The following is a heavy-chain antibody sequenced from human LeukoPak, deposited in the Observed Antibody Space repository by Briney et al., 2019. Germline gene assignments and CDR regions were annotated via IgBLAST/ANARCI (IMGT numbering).Heavy chain of an antibody. D-gene: IGHD6-13*01. V-gene: IGHV4-30-2*03. CDR1: GGSISSGGNS. Sequence: SETLSLTCAVSGGSISSGGNSWSWIRQPPGKGLEWIGSFGNSGSTYYNPSLKSRVTISVDTSKDQFSLKLTSVTAADTAVYYCARPPGIAAAWFDPWGQGTLVTVSS. CDR2: FGNSGST. J-gene: IGHJ5*02. CDR3: ARPPGIAAAWFDP.